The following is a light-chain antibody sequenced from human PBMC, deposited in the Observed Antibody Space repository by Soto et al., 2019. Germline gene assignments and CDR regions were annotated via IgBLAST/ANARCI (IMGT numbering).Light chain of an antibody. Sequence: QLVLTQSPSASASLGASVKFTCTLSSGHSSYAIAWHQQQPEKGPRYLMKLNSDGSHSKGDGIPDRFSGSSSGAERYLTISSLQSDDDADYYCQTWGTGIHVFGTGTKLTV. CDR3: QTWGTGIHV. CDR2: LNSDGSH. J-gene: IGLJ1*01. V-gene: IGLV4-69*01. CDR1: SGHSSYA.